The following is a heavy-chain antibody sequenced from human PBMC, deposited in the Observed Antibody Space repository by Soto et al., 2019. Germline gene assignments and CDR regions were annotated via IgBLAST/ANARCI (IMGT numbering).Heavy chain of an antibody. Sequence: GGSLRLSCAASGFTFSDYTMNWVRQAPGKGLEWVSFISSSGSSRYYADSVKGRFTISRDNAKSSLFLQMNSLRDEDTAVYYCASRVFYAMDVWGQGTTVTVSS. CDR2: ISSSGSSR. J-gene: IGHJ6*02. V-gene: IGHV3-48*02. CDR3: ASRVFYAMDV. CDR1: GFTFSDYT.